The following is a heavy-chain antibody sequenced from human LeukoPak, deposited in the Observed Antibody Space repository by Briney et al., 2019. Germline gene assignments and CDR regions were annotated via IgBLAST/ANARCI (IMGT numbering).Heavy chain of an antibody. D-gene: IGHD5-24*01. J-gene: IGHJ4*01. CDR1: GFTFDDYA. CDR3: AKVLGLKDGYNYAYFDY. CDR2: ISGSGGST. Sequence: GGSLRLSCAASGFTFDDYAMHWVRQAPGKGLEWVSAISGSGGSTYYADSVKGRFTISRDNSKNTLYLQMNSLRAEDTAVYYCAKVLGLKDGYNYAYFDYWGQGTLVTVSS. V-gene: IGHV3-23*01.